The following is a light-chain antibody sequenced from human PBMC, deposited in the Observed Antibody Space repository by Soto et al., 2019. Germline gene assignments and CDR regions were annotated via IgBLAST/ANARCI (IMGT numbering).Light chain of an antibody. V-gene: IGLV2-14*01. CDR2: DVS. Sequence: QPVSVSGSPGQSISISCTGTSSDVGGFKYVSWYLQHPGKAPKLMIYDVSNRPSGVSNRFSGSKSGNTASLTISGLQAEDEADYYCSSYTSSSMIFGGGTQLTVL. CDR1: SSDVGGFKY. J-gene: IGLJ2*01. CDR3: SSYTSSSMI.